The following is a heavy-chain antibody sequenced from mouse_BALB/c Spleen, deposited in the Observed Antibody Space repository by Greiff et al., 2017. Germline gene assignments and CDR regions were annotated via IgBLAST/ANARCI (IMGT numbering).Heavy chain of an antibody. CDR3: ARAGYGNGYYAMDY. V-gene: IGHV5-17*02. CDR2: ISSGSSTI. CDR1: GFTFSSFG. D-gene: IGHD2-1*01. J-gene: IGHJ4*01. Sequence: DVKLVESGGGLVQPGGSRKLSCAASGFTFSSFGMHWVRQAPEKGLEWVAYISSGSSTIYYADTVKGRFTISRDNPKNTLFLQMTSLRSEDTAMYYCARAGYGNGYYAMDYWGQGTSVTVSS.